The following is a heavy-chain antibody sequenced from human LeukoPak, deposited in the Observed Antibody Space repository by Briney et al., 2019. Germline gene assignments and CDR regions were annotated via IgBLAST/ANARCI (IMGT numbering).Heavy chain of an antibody. V-gene: IGHV1-8*01. CDR1: GYTFTSYD. Sequence: ASVKVSCKASGYTFTSYDINWVRQATGQGFEWMGWMNPNSGNTGYAQKFQGRVTMTRNTSISTAYMELSSLRSEDTAVYYCARAKTLVVVAAMGYWGQGTLVTVSS. J-gene: IGHJ4*02. CDR3: ARAKTLVVVAAMGY. CDR2: MNPNSGNT. D-gene: IGHD2-15*01.